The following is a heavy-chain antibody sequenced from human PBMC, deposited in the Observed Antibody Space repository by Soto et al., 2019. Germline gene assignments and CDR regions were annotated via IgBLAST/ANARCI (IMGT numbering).Heavy chain of an antibody. CDR3: AVYGYGVSAAAY. J-gene: IGHJ4*02. CDR2: INQDGSER. CDR1: GLTFRNDW. Sequence: VGSLRLSCAGSGLTFRNDWLSWVRQAPGKGLEWVANINQDGSERYYVDSVRGRFTISRDNVENSLYLQLNSLRPEDTAVYYCAVYGYGVSAAAYWGQGTLVTVSS. V-gene: IGHV3-7*03. D-gene: IGHD4-17*01.